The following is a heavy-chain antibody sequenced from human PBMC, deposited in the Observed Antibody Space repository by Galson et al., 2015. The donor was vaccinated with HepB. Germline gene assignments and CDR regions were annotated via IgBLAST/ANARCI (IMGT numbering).Heavy chain of an antibody. J-gene: IGHJ4*02. V-gene: IGHV3-9*01. CDR3: ARGEGWLQDY. CDR2: ISWNSGSI. D-gene: IGHD5-12*01. Sequence: SLRLSCAASGFTFDDYAVHWVRHAPGKGLEWVSGISWNSGSIGYADSVKGRFTISRDNAKNSLYLQMNSLRAEDTAVYYCARGEGWLQDYWGQGTLVTVSS. CDR1: GFTFDDYA.